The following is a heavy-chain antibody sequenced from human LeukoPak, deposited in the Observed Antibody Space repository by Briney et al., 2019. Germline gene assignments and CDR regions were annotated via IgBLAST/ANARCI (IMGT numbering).Heavy chain of an antibody. CDR1: GFTFSSYW. CDR2: IKQDGSEK. Sequence: GGSLRLSCAASGFTFSSYWMSWVRQAPGKGLEWVANIKQDGSEKYYVDSVKGRFTISRDNAKNSLYLQMNSLRAEDTAVYYCARVSRLGLRYSYGYDYWGQGTLVTVSS. V-gene: IGHV3-7*01. J-gene: IGHJ4*02. D-gene: IGHD5-18*01. CDR3: ARVSRLGLRYSYGYDY.